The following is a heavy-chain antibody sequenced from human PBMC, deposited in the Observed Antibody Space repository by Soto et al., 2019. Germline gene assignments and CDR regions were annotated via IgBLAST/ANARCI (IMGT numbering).Heavy chain of an antibody. Sequence: EVQLVESGGVLIKPGGSLRLSYAASGFTFNKAWMNWVRQAPGKGLEWVGRIKSNSDGGTTDYAAPVKGRFTISRDDSKNTLYLQMNSLKTEDTAVYFCTTDGAQIAAAGTGGLWFDYWGQGTVVTVSS. V-gene: IGHV3-15*07. CDR3: TTDGAQIAAAGTGGLWFDY. CDR1: GFTFNKAW. J-gene: IGHJ4*02. D-gene: IGHD6-13*01. CDR2: IKSNSDGGTT.